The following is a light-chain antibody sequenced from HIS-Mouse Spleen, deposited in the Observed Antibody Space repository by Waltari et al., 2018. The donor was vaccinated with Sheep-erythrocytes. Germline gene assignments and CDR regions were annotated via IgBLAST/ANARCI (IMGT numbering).Light chain of an antibody. CDR3: MIWHSSAWV. V-gene: IGLV5-45*03. CDR2: HKADSDK. J-gene: IGLJ3*02. CDR1: SGINVGTYR. Sequence: QAVLTQPSSLSASPGASASLTCTLRSGINVGTYRIYWYQQKPGSPPQYLLRHKADSDKQPGSGVPSRFSGSKDASANAGILLISGLQSEDEADYYCMIWHSSAWVFGGGTKLTVL.